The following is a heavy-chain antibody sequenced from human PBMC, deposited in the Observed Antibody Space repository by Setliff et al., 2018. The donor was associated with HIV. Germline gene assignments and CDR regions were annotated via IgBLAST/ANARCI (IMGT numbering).Heavy chain of an antibody. D-gene: IGHD6-19*01. CDR2: ITSRSSYM. CDR1: GFTFSSYS. CDR3: ARDSGGWYPTGDYYYYYMDV. Sequence: PGGSLRLSCAASGFTFSSYSMNWVRQAPGKGLEWVSSITSRSSYMYYADSVKGRFTISRDNAKNSLYLQMNSLRAEDTAVYYCARDSGGWYPTGDYYYYYMDVWGKGTTVTVSS. J-gene: IGHJ6*03. V-gene: IGHV3-21*01.